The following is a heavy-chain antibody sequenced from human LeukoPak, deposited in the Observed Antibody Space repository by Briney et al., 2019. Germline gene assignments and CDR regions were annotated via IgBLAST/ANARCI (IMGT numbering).Heavy chain of an antibody. V-gene: IGHV4-59*08. Sequence: PSETLSLTCTVSGGFISSYYWSWIRQPPGKGLEWIGYIYYSGSTNYNPSLKSRVTISVDTSKNQFSLKLNSVTAADTAVYYCARREGSCYSYWGQGTLVTVSS. CDR2: IYYSGST. J-gene: IGHJ4*02. CDR3: ARREGSCYSY. D-gene: IGHD2-15*01. CDR1: GGFISSYY.